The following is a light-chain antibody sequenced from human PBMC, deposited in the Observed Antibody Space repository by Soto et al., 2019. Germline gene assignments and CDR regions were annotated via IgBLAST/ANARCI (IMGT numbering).Light chain of an antibody. V-gene: IGLV2-14*01. CDR3: SSYTSTSALEV. CDR2: EVS. J-gene: IGLJ2*01. Sequence: QSALTQPASVSGSPGQSITLSCTGTSSDVGGYNYVSWYQQHPGKAPKLMIYEVSNRPSGVSNRFSGSKSGNTASLTISGRQAEDEADYYCSSYTSTSALEVFGGGTQLTVL. CDR1: SSDVGGYNY.